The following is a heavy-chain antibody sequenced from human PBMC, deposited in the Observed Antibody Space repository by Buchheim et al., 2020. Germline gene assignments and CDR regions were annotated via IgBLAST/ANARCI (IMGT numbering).Heavy chain of an antibody. Sequence: QVQLQESGPGLVKPSQTLSLTCTVSGGSISSGSYYWSWFRQPAGKGLEWIGRISTSGTTRYNPSLKSRVTISVDTSKNQFSLKLGSVTAADTAVYYCAREHYYDSSGFPRDWFDPWGQGTL. D-gene: IGHD3-22*01. CDR2: ISTSGTT. V-gene: IGHV4-61*02. CDR1: GGSISSGSYY. CDR3: AREHYYDSSGFPRDWFDP. J-gene: IGHJ5*02.